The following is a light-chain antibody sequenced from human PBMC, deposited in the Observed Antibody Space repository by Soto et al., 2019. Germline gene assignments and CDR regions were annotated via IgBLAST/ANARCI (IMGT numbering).Light chain of an antibody. CDR3: QQANSFPLT. CDR2: ATS. CDR1: QDISSW. Sequence: DIQMTQSPSFVSASVGDRVTITCRASQDISSWLVWYQQKPGKAPKLLIHATSGLQSGVPSRFSGSGSGTDFTLTISSLQPEDFATYYCQQANSFPLTFGQGTRLEIK. J-gene: IGKJ5*01. V-gene: IGKV1-12*01.